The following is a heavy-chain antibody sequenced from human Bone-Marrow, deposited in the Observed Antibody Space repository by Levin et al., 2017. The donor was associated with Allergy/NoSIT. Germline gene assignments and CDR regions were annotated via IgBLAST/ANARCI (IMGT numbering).Heavy chain of an antibody. CDR1: GFSFTTHW. D-gene: IGHD3-3*01. J-gene: IGHJ5*02. Sequence: GESLKISCKGSGFSFTTHWIAWVRQMPGKGLEWMGIIYPADSDTAYSPSFQGQVTVSADRSISTAYLQWTSLKASDPAMYYCARVNSKDDFLNGYYVDKGFDPWGQGTLVTVSS. V-gene: IGHV5-51*01. CDR2: IYPADSDT. CDR3: ARVNSKDDFLNGYYVDKGFDP.